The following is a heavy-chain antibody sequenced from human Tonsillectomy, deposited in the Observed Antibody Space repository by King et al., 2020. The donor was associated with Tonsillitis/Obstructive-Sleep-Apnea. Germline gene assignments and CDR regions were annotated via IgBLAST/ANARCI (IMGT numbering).Heavy chain of an antibody. V-gene: IGHV1-2*02. J-gene: IGHJ4*03. CDR2: INPNSGGT. CDR3: ARGLCCGIIPSALSRVYYIDF. D-gene: IGHD2-2*01. CDR1: GYTFTDFY. Sequence: VQLVESGAEVKKPGASVKVSCKASGYTFTDFYLHWVRQAPGQGLEWMAWINPNSGGTTYAQMFQGRVAMTRDTSISTAYMEVNRLRSDDTAVYYCARGLCCGIIPSALSRVYYIDFWGQGTMVTVSS.